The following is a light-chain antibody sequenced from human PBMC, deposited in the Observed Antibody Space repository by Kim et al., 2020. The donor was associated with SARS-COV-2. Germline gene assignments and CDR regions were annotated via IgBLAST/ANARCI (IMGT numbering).Light chain of an antibody. Sequence: ASVGDRVTITCRASQSISSWLAWYQQKPGKAPNLLIYRASSLESGVPSRFSGSGSGTEFTLTISRLQPDDFATYYCQQYNSYPLTFGGGTKVDIK. CDR3: QQYNSYPLT. J-gene: IGKJ4*01. V-gene: IGKV1-5*03. CDR1: QSISSW. CDR2: RAS.